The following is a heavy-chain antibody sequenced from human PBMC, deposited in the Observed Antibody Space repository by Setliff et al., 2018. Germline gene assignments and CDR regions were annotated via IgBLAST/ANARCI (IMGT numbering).Heavy chain of an antibody. D-gene: IGHD3-10*01. V-gene: IGHV3-74*01. CDR2: INSDGSTT. CDR3: ARDFYGSDYYYYYYGMDV. CDR1: GFTLSTYW. Sequence: GGSLRLSCSASGFTLSTYWIHWVRQAPRKGLVWVSRINSDGSTTTYADSVKGRFTISRDNGKNTLYLQMNSLRAEDTAVYYCARDFYGSDYYYYYYGMDVWGQGTTVTVSS. J-gene: IGHJ6*02.